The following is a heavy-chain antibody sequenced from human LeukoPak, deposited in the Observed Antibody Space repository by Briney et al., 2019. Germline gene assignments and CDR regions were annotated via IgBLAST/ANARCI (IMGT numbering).Heavy chain of an antibody. V-gene: IGHV3-53*01. Sequence: PGGSLRLSCVASGFTVSSNYMSWVRQAPGKGLEWVSVIYSGGSTYYADSVKGRFTISRDNSKNTVYLQMNSLRAEDTAIYYCARDSDYYAFTYRGQGTLVTVSS. CDR1: GFTVSSNY. J-gene: IGHJ4*02. D-gene: IGHD1-26*01. CDR3: ARDSDYYAFTY. CDR2: IYSGGST.